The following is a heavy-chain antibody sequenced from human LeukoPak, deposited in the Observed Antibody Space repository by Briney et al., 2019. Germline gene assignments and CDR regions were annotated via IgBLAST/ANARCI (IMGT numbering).Heavy chain of an antibody. CDR1: GFTFSSYG. V-gene: IGHV3-30*03. CDR3: ARGGSYYYDSNPGSYYYGMDV. Sequence: GGSLRLSCAASGFTFSSYGMHWVRQAPGKGLEWVAVISYDGSNKYYADSVKGRFTISRDNSKNTLYLQMNSLRAEDTAVYYCARGGSYYYDSNPGSYYYGMDVWGQGTTVTVSS. D-gene: IGHD3-22*01. J-gene: IGHJ6*02. CDR2: ISYDGSNK.